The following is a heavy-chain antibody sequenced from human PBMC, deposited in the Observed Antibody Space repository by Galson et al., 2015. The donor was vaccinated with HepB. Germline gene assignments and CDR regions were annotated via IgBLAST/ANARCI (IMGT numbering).Heavy chain of an antibody. CDR2: INPNSGGT. V-gene: IGHV1-2*02. CDR1: GYTFTGYY. J-gene: IGHJ6*02. Sequence: SVRVSCKASGYTFTGYYMHWVRQAPGEGLEWMGWINPNSGGTNHAQKFQGRVTMTRDTSISTAYMELSRLTSDDTAVYYCARGDYYYGMDAWGQGTTVTVSS. CDR3: ARGDYYYGMDA.